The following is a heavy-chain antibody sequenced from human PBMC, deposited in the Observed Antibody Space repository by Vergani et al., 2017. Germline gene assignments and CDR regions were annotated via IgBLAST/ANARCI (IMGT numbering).Heavy chain of an antibody. CDR2: IRSSSSYI. CDR1: GFTFSSYS. V-gene: IGHV3-21*01. J-gene: IGHJ4*02. CDR3: AXPSLSYYDSSGYYLVDY. D-gene: IGHD3-22*01. Sequence: EVQLVESGGGLVQPGGSLRLSCSASGFTFSSYSMNWVRQAPGKGLEWVSSIRSSSSYIYYADSVKGRFTISRDNTKNSLYLQMNSLRAEDTAVYYCAXPSLSYYDSSGYYLVDYWGQGTLVTVSS.